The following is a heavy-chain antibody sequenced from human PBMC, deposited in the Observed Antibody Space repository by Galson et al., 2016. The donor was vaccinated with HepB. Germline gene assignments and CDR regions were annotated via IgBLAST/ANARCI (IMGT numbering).Heavy chain of an antibody. D-gene: IGHD6-13*01. J-gene: IGHJ5*02. CDR2: IRHDGSEK. Sequence: SLRLSCAASGFTFSSYGMSWVRQAPGRGLEWVANIRHDGSEKYYVDSVKGRFTISRDNAKNSLFLQMSRLRAEDTAVYYCARSRLAAAFDPWGKGTLVTVSS. V-gene: IGHV3-7*03. CDR3: ARSRLAAAFDP. CDR1: GFTFSSYG.